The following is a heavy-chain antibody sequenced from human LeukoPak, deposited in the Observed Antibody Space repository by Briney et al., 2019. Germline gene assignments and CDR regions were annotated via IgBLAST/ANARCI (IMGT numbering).Heavy chain of an antibody. CDR3: ARDGAGYDSSGYGPPHFDY. Sequence: GASVKVSCKASGYTFTSYGISWVRPAPGQGLEWMGWISAYNGNTNYAQKLQGRVTMTTDTSTSAAYMELRSLRSDDTAVYYCARDGAGYDSSGYGPPHFDYWGQGTLVTVSS. D-gene: IGHD3-22*01. CDR1: GYTFTSYG. CDR2: ISAYNGNT. V-gene: IGHV1-18*01. J-gene: IGHJ4*02.